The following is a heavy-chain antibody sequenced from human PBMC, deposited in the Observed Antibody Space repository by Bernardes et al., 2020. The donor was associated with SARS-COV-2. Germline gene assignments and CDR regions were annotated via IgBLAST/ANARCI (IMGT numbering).Heavy chain of an antibody. D-gene: IGHD2-2*01. CDR2: INHSGST. CDR3: ARDGIVVVPAGGFDY. J-gene: IGHJ4*02. Sequence: SETLSLICAVYGGSFSGYYWSWIRQPPGKGLEWIGEINHSGSTNYNPSLKSRVTISVDTSKNQFSLKLSSVTAADTAVYYCARDGIVVVPAGGFDYWGQGTLVTVSS. V-gene: IGHV4-34*01. CDR1: GGSFSGYY.